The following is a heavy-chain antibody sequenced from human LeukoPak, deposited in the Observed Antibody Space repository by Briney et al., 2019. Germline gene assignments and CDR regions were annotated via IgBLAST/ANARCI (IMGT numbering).Heavy chain of an antibody. CDR2: ISSDGTIQ. Sequence: GGSLRLSCAASGFTFSSYEMNWVRQAPGKGLEWLAVISSDGTIQYYADSVKGRFTISRDNSRNIMNLQTDSLRPEDTALYYCARAMVRGVIPYWGQGTLVTVSS. CDR1: GFTFSSYE. D-gene: IGHD3-10*01. V-gene: IGHV3-30*04. J-gene: IGHJ4*02. CDR3: ARAMVRGVIPY.